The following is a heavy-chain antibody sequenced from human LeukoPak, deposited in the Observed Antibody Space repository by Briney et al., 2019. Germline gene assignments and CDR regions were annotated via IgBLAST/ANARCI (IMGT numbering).Heavy chain of an antibody. Sequence: GRSLRLSCAASGFIFHDYGMLWVRQAPGQGLEWVSGISWNSANIGYADSVKGRFTISRDNAKNSLYLQMNSLRAEDTALYYCAKAKNYGVLTGLDYWGQGILVAVSS. D-gene: IGHD3-9*01. CDR3: AKAKNYGVLTGLDY. CDR2: ISWNSANI. V-gene: IGHV3-9*01. J-gene: IGHJ4*02. CDR1: GFIFHDYG.